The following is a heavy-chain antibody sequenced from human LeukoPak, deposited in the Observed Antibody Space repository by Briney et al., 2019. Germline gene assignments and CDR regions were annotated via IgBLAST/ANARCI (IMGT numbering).Heavy chain of an antibody. Sequence: ASVKVSCKASGYTFTSYGISWVRQAPGQGLEWMGWISAYNGNTNYAQKLQGRVTMTTDTSTSTAYMELRSLRSDDTAVYYCARAPYSSSWEDAFDIWGQGTMVTVSS. V-gene: IGHV1-18*01. D-gene: IGHD6-13*01. CDR2: ISAYNGNT. J-gene: IGHJ3*02. CDR3: ARAPYSSSWEDAFDI. CDR1: GYTFTSYG.